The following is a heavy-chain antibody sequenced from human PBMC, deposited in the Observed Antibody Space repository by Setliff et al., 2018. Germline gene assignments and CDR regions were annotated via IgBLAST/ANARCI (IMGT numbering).Heavy chain of an antibody. CDR3: ARLGYRGDLDY. V-gene: IGHV4-39*01. CDR1: GGSISSSNW. CDR2: IYNSGST. Sequence: PSETLSLTCAVSGGSISSSNWWSWIRQPPGKGLEWIGSIYNSGSTYYNPSLKSRVSISVDTSKNQFSLKLSSVTAADTAVYYCARLGYRGDLDYWGQGTLVTVSS. D-gene: IGHD5-12*01. J-gene: IGHJ4*02.